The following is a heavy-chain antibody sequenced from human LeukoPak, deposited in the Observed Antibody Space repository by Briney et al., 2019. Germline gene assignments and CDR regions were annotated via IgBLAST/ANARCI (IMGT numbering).Heavy chain of an antibody. Sequence: GGSLRLSCVASGFSFSNYWMSWVRQAPGKGLEWVANIKQDGSEKYYVDSVKGRFTISRDNAKNSLYLQMNSLRAEDTAVYYCSGWYGGFDYWGQGTLVTVSS. CDR1: GFSFSNYW. V-gene: IGHV3-7*01. CDR3: SGWYGGFDY. J-gene: IGHJ4*02. CDR2: IKQDGSEK. D-gene: IGHD6-19*01.